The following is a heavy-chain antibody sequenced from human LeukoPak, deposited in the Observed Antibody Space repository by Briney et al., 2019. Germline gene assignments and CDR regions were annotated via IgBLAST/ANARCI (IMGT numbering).Heavy chain of an antibody. CDR3: ARDGIQLWWTDAFDI. CDR1: GYTFTSYG. J-gene: IGHJ3*02. D-gene: IGHD5-18*01. CDR2: ISAYNGNT. Sequence: VASVKVSCKASGYTFTSYGISWVRQAPGQGLEWMGWISAYNGNTNYAQKLQGRVTMTTDTSTSTAYMELRSLRSDDTAVYYCARDGIQLWWTDAFDIWGQGTMVTVSS. V-gene: IGHV1-18*01.